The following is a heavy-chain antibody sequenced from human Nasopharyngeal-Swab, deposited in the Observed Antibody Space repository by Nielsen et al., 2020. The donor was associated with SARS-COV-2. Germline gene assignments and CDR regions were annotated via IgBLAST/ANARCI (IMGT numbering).Heavy chain of an antibody. J-gene: IGHJ4*02. V-gene: IGHV1-3*01. CDR2: INAGNGNT. D-gene: IGHD6-25*01. Sequence: WGRQAPGQRLEWMGWINAGNGNTKYSQKFQGRVTITRDTSASTAYMELSSLRSEDTAVYYCARKSIAAAGRGVDYWGQGTLVTVSS. CDR3: ARKSIAAAGRGVDY.